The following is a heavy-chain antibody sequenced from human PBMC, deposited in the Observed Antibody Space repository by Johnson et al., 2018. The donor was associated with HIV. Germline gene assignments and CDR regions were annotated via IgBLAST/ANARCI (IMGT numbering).Heavy chain of an antibody. V-gene: IGHV3-66*01. CDR2: ISSGADT. D-gene: IGHD3-22*01. J-gene: IGHJ3*02. CDR3: ARGLTMIVVVVARPAFDI. CDR1: GITVSSNY. Sequence: VQLVESGGGLVQPGGSIRLSCAASGITVSSNYMTWVRQAPGKGLEWVSVISSGADTWYAGSVTGRFTISRDNSKNTLYLQMNSLRDEDTSVYYCARGLTMIVVVVARPAFDIWGQGTMVTVSS.